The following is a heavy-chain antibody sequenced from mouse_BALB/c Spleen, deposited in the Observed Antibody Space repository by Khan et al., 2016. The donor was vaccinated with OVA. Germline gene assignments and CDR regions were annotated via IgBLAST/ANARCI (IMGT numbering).Heavy chain of an antibody. V-gene: IGHV1-20*02. J-gene: IGHJ2*01. CDR2: INPHIGET. CDR3: ARIYGSDFDY. Sequence: EVQLQQSGPELVKPGASVKISCKASGYSFTGYFMNWVMQSHGKSLEWIGRINPHIGETFYNPKFKGKATLTVDESSSTAPMELRSLASEDSAVYYCARIYGSDFDYWGQGTTLTVSS. CDR1: GYSFTGYF. D-gene: IGHD1-1*01.